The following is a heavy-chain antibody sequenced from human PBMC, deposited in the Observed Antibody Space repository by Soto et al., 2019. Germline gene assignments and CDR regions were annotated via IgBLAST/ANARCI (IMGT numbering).Heavy chain of an antibody. Sequence: PSETLSLTCTVTGGSISTFLWDWIRQPPGKGLEWIGSIYYSGSTNYNPSLNSRVTISVDTSKNQFSLKLSSVTAADTAVYYCARRYGGNFDYWGQGTLVTVSS. CDR2: IYYSGST. CDR1: GGSISTFL. D-gene: IGHD1-26*01. CDR3: ARRYGGNFDY. V-gene: IGHV4-59*01. J-gene: IGHJ4*02.